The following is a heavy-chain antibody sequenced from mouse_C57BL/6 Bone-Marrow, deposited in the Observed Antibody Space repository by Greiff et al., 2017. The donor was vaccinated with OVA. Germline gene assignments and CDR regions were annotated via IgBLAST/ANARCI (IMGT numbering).Heavy chain of an antibody. D-gene: IGHD2-2*01. J-gene: IGHJ4*01. V-gene: IGHV1-81*01. CDR2: IYPRSGNT. Sequence: VQLQQSGAELARPGASVKLSCKASGYTFTSYGISWVKQRTGQGLEWIGEIYPRSGNTYYNEKFKGKATLTADKSSSTAYMELRSLTSEDSAVYFCATMVTTGDARDYWGQGTSVTVSS. CDR3: ATMVTTGDARDY. CDR1: GYTFTSYG.